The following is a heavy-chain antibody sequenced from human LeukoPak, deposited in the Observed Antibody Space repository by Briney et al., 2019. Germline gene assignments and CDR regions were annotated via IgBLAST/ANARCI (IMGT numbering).Heavy chain of an antibody. V-gene: IGHV4-4*07. D-gene: IGHD4-17*01. Sequence: SETLSLTCTVSGDSISRYYWSWIRQPAGKGLEWIGRFYPFGSTNYNPSLKTRLPMSLDTSKHQFCLTLNSVTAAGTAVYYCARSAPAVTSYYGDSWGQGNLVTVSS. CDR3: ARSAPAVTSYYGDS. J-gene: IGHJ4*02. CDR1: GDSISRYY. CDR2: FYPFGST.